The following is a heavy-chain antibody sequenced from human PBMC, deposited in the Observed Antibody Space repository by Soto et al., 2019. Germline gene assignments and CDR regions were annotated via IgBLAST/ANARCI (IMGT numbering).Heavy chain of an antibody. CDR2: ISAYNGNT. J-gene: IGHJ4*02. V-gene: IGHV1-18*01. D-gene: IGHD2-2*01. Sequence: QVPLVQSGAEVKKPGASVKVSCKVSGYTFTSYGISWVRQAPGQGLEWMGWISAYNGNTNYAQKFQGRVTMTTDTSTSTAYVELRSLRSDDTAVYYCARPGDCSSTSCLYYFDYWGQGTLVTVSS. CDR1: GYTFTSYG. CDR3: ARPGDCSSTSCLYYFDY.